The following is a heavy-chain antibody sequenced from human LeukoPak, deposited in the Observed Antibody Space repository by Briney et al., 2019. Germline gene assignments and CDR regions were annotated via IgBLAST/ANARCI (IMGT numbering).Heavy chain of an antibody. CDR3: AKSDCGSDGCKLLNY. CDR2: IDGGGDAT. Sequence: GGSLRLSCAASGYTFNNYAMGWVRQPPGKGLEWLSAIDGGGDATKYADSVKGRFTISRDNSKNTVSLQMNSLRVEDTAIYYCAKSDCGSDGCKLLNYWGQGTLVTVSS. V-gene: IGHV3-23*01. D-gene: IGHD2-21*01. CDR1: GYTFNNYA. J-gene: IGHJ4*02.